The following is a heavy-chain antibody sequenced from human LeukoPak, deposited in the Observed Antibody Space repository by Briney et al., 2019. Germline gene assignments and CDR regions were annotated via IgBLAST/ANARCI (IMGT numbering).Heavy chain of an antibody. CDR2: INPNSGGT. D-gene: IGHD2-15*01. Sequence: GASVKVSCKASGYTLTGYYMHWVRQAPGQGLEWMGWINPNSGGTNYAQKFQGRVTMTRDTSISTACMELSRLRSDDTAVYYCARDRRMSRAAFDYWGQGTLVTVSS. J-gene: IGHJ4*02. CDR3: ARDRRMSRAAFDY. V-gene: IGHV1-2*02. CDR1: GYTLTGYY.